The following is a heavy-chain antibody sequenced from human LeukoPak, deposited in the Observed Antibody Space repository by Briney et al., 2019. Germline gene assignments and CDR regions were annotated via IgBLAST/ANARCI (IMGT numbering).Heavy chain of an antibody. Sequence: GGSLRLSCAASGFTFSSYAMHWVRQAPGKGLEWVAVISYDGSNKYYADSVKGRFTISRDNSKNTLYLQMNRLRAEDTAVYYCAKGTMVRGVIFDIDYWGQGTLLTVSS. V-gene: IGHV3-30*04. D-gene: IGHD3-10*01. CDR1: GFTFSSYA. J-gene: IGHJ4*02. CDR2: ISYDGSNK. CDR3: AKGTMVRGVIFDIDY.